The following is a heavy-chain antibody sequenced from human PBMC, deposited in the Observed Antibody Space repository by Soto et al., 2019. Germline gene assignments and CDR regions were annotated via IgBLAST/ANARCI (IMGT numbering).Heavy chain of an antibody. V-gene: IGHV3-7*05. D-gene: IGHD6-13*01. CDR2: IKQDGSEK. CDR1: GFTFSPYW. J-gene: IGHJ4*02. CDR3: ARGGLAAAGRLGFDY. Sequence: GGSLRLSCAASGFTFSPYWMTWVRQAPGKGLEWVANIKQDGSEKYYVDSVKGRFTISRDNAKNSLYLQMNSLRAEDTAVYYCARGGLAAAGRLGFDYWGQGTLVTVSS.